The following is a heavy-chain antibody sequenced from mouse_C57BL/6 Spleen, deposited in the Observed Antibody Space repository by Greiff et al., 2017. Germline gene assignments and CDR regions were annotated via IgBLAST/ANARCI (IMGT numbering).Heavy chain of an antibody. CDR1: GFNINNYY. Sequence: VQLQQSGAELVRPGASVKLSCTASGFNINNYYMHWVKQRPEQGLEWIGKIDPAAGDTEYDPKFPGKATLTADTSSNTAYLQLSSLTSEDTAVDYCTTYYSNYVFDYWGQGTTLTVSS. CDR3: TTYYSNYVFDY. V-gene: IGHV14-1*01. D-gene: IGHD2-5*01. J-gene: IGHJ2*01. CDR2: IDPAAGDT.